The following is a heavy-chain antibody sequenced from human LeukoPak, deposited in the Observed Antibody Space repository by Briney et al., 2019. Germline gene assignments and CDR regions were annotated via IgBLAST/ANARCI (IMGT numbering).Heavy chain of an antibody. Sequence: SETLSLTCTVSGASISNYYWSWIRQPAGKGLEWIGHIYASGSTNYNPSLKTRVTMSVDTSKNQFSLKLSSVTAADTAVYYCARESEAVATMGWFDPWGQGTLVTVSS. V-gene: IGHV4-4*07. CDR3: ARESEAVATMGWFDP. CDR2: IYASGST. J-gene: IGHJ5*02. D-gene: IGHD5-12*01. CDR1: GASISNYY.